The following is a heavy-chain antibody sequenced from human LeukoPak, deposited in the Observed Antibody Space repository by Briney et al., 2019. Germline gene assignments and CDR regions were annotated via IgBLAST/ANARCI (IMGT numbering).Heavy chain of an antibody. CDR1: GGSIRSYY. CDR2: IFYTGST. Sequence: SETLSLTCTVSGGSIRSYYWSWIRQPPGKGLEWIGYIFYTGSTNYSPSLKSRVFISVDTFKNQFSLKLSSVTAADTAVYFCARKYPDHWFDPWGQGTLVTVSS. CDR3: ARKYPDHWFDP. D-gene: IGHD6-6*01. V-gene: IGHV4-30-4*01. J-gene: IGHJ5*02.